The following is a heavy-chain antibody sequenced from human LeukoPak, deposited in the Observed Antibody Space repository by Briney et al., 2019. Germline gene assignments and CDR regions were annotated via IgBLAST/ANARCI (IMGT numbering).Heavy chain of an antibody. V-gene: IGHV1-24*01. CDR1: GYSLTELS. D-gene: IGHD5-12*01. CDR3: ATEATQAGY. Sequence: ASVKVSCKVSGYSLTELSMHWVRQAPGKGFEWMGGFHPEEGETIYAQKFQGRGTMTEDTSTDTAYMELSSLRSEDTAVYYCATEATQAGYWGQGTLVTVSS. CDR2: FHPEEGET. J-gene: IGHJ4*02.